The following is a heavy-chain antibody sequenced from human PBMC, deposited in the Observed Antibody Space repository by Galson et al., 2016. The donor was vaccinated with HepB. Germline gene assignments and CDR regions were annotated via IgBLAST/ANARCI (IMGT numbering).Heavy chain of an antibody. Sequence: SLRLSCAVSGSTISGSWMYWVRQAPGKGLEWVANISPDGSGKNYVDSVKGRFTISRDDAKNSLYLQMDSLRAEDTAVYYCARGAFPGGQGTLVTVSS. CDR1: GSTISGSW. V-gene: IGHV3-7*01. D-gene: IGHD2/OR15-2a*01. CDR3: ARGAFP. J-gene: IGHJ1*01. CDR2: ISPDGSGK.